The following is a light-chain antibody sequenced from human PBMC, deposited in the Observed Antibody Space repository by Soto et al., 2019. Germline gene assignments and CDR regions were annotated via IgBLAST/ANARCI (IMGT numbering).Light chain of an antibody. Sequence: QSVLTQPASVSGSPGQSITISCTGTSSDVGSYNLVSWYQQHPGKAPKLMIYEGSKRPSGVSNRFSGSKSGTTASLTISGLQAEDEADYYCCSYAGSSTDVFGTGTKVTVL. CDR1: SSDVGSYNL. CDR2: EGS. V-gene: IGLV2-23*01. CDR3: CSYAGSSTDV. J-gene: IGLJ1*01.